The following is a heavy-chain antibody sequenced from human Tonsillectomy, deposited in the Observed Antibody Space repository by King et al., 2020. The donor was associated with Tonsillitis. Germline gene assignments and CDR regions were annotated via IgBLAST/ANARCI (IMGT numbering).Heavy chain of an antibody. CDR1: GFTFNSYW. Sequence: VQLVESGGGLVQPGGSLRLSCAASGFTFNSYWMSWVRQAPGKGLEWVANIKEDGSEKNYVDSVKGRFTISRDNAKNSLYLQMNSLRVEDTALYYCARDYLSGESFDIWGQGTMVTVSS. V-gene: IGHV3-7*01. CDR3: ARDYLSGESFDI. CDR2: IKEDGSEK. D-gene: IGHD3-16*01. J-gene: IGHJ3*02.